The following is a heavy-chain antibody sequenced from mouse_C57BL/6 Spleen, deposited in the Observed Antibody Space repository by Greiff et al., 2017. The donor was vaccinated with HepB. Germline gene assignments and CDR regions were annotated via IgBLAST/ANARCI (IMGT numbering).Heavy chain of an antibody. V-gene: IGHV5-6*01. CDR1: GFTFSSYG. Sequence: EVQRVESGGDLVKPGGSLKLSCAASGFTFSSYGMSWVRQTPDKRLEWVATISSGGSYTYYPDSVKGRFTISRDNAKNTLYLQMSSLKSEDTAMYYCARLGVTGYAMDYWGQGTSVTVSS. CDR2: ISSGGSYT. CDR3: ARLGVTGYAMDY. D-gene: IGHD4-1*01. J-gene: IGHJ4*01.